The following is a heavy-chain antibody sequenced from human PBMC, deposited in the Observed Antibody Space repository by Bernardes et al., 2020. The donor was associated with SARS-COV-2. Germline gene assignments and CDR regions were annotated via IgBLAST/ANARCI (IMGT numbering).Heavy chain of an antibody. CDR2: INHSGST. J-gene: IGHJ6*02. CDR3: ARLTVTATLGTLGFTYYYYYGMDV. CDR1: GGSISSRTYY. Sequence: SETLSLTCNVSGGSISSRTYYWGWLLQPPGKGLEWIGEINHSGSTNYNPSLKSRVTISVDTSKNQFSLKLSSVTAADTAVYYCARLTVTATLGTLGFTYYYYYGMDVWGQGTTVTVSS. V-gene: IGHV4-39*07. D-gene: IGHD2-21*02.